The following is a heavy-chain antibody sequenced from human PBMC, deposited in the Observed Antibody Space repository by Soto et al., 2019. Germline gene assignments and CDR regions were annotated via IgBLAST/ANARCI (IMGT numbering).Heavy chain of an antibody. CDR1: GGSFSGYY. D-gene: IGHD2-2*01. J-gene: IGHJ5*02. Sequence: SETLSLTCAVYGGSFSGYYWSWIRQPPGKGLEWIGEINHSGSTNYNPSLKSRVTISVDTSKNQFSLKLSSVTAADTAVYYCARVVVPAARTAYNWFDPWGQGTPVTVSS. CDR2: INHSGST. CDR3: ARVVVPAARTAYNWFDP. V-gene: IGHV4-34*01.